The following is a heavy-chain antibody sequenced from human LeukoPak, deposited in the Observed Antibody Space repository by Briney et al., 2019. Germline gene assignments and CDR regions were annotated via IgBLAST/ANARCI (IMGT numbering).Heavy chain of an antibody. CDR3: ATDFRGYYDSSGYYSDY. V-gene: IGHV1-24*01. CDR2: FDPEDGET. J-gene: IGHJ4*02. Sequence: ASVKVSCKVSGYTLTELSMHWVRQAPGKGLEWMGGFDPEDGETLYAQKFQGRVTMTEDTSTATAYMELSSLRSEDTAVYYCATDFRGYYDSSGYYSDYWGQGTLATVSS. D-gene: IGHD3-22*01. CDR1: GYTLTELS.